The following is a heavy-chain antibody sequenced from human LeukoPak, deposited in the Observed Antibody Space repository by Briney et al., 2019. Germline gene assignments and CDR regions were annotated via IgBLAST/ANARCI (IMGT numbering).Heavy chain of an antibody. CDR3: AREGDDILTGYPRYGMDV. Sequence: GGSLRLSCAASGFTFSSYAMSWVRQAPGKGLEWVSAISGSGGSTYYADSVKGRFTISRDNSKNTLYLQMNSLRAEDTAVYYCAREGDDILTGYPRYGMDVWGQGTTVTVSS. CDR2: ISGSGGST. V-gene: IGHV3-23*01. D-gene: IGHD3-9*01. J-gene: IGHJ6*02. CDR1: GFTFSSYA.